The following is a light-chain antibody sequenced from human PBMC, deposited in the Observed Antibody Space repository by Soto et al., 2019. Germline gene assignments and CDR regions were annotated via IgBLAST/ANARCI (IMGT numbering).Light chain of an antibody. CDR1: TPNIGTFY. Sequence: QSVLTQPASASATPGQTVTISCSGSTPNIGTFYCYSYQHLHVTAPKLLIYLGVHRPSAVSARFSGSKSGTSASLAINGLRSDDEADYYCAAWDANLNAYVFGRGTKVTVL. J-gene: IGLJ1*01. CDR2: LGV. V-gene: IGLV1-47*02. CDR3: AAWDANLNAYV.